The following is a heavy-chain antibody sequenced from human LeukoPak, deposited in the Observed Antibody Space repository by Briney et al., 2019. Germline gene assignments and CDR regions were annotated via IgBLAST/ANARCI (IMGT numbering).Heavy chain of an antibody. D-gene: IGHD2-15*01. Sequence: GESLKISCKGSGYSFTNYWIGWVRQMPGKGLEWMGIIYHGDSDTRYSPSFQGQVTFSADKSISTTYLQWSSLKASDTAMYYCARLPGYCTGGSCYFDYWGQGTLVTVCS. V-gene: IGHV5-51*01. CDR2: IYHGDSDT. CDR1: GYSFTNYW. J-gene: IGHJ4*02. CDR3: ARLPGYCTGGSCYFDY.